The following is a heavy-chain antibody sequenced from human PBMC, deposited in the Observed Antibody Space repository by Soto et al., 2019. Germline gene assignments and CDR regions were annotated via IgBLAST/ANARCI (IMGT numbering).Heavy chain of an antibody. J-gene: IGHJ4*02. CDR1: GGSISGRYYY. CDR3: ATSQKGYNWNYFDH. D-gene: IGHD1-20*01. Sequence: QLQLQESGPGLVKPSETLSLTCAVSGGSISGRYYYWAWLRQSPGKGTEWIGSVFYTGFTSYNPSLEGPVSVSVDTSKSQFSMKLSAVTAADTAVYYCATSQKGYNWNYFDHWGQGALVTVSS. CDR2: VFYTGFT. V-gene: IGHV4-39*01.